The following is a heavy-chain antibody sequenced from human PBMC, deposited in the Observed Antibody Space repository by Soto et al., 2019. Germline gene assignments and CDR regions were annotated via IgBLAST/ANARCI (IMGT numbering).Heavy chain of an antibody. D-gene: IGHD2-2*01. CDR1: GYTFTSYG. CDR3: ARECSSTSCYDYYYYGMAV. J-gene: IGHJ6*02. V-gene: IGHV1-18*01. CDR2: ISAYNGNT. Sequence: ASVKVSCKASGYTFTSYGISWVRQAPGQGLEWMGWISAYNGNTNYAQKLQGRVTVTTDTSTSTAYMELRSLRSDDTAVYYCARECSSTSCYDYYYYGMAVWGQGTTVTAP.